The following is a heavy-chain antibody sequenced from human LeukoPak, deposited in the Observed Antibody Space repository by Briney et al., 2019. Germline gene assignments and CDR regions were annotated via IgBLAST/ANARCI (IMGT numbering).Heavy chain of an antibody. D-gene: IGHD3-22*01. CDR1: GYTFTSDG. CDR3: ARTPGMVVVKTFYCMDV. V-gene: IGHV1-18*01. Sequence: ASVKVSCKTSGYTFTSDGISWVRQAPGQGLEWMGWIGTYKGNTNYAQMFQGRVTMTTDTSMSTAYMELKNLRSDDTAVYYCARTPGMVVVKTFYCMDVWGQGTTVTVSS. J-gene: IGHJ6*02. CDR2: IGTYKGNT.